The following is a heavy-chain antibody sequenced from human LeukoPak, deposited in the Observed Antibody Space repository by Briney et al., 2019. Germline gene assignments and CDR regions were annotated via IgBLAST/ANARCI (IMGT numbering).Heavy chain of an antibody. J-gene: IGHJ6*02. CDR3: AKYDIVVVPGAIYYYGMDV. V-gene: IGHV3-23*01. D-gene: IGHD2-2*01. CDR1: GFTFSSYA. CDR2: ISGSGGST. Sequence: GGSLRLSCAASGFTFSSYAMSWVRQAPGKGLEWVSAISGSGGSTYYADSVKGRFTISRDNSKNTLYLQMNSLRAEDTAVYYCAKYDIVVVPGAIYYYGMDVWGQGTTVTVSS.